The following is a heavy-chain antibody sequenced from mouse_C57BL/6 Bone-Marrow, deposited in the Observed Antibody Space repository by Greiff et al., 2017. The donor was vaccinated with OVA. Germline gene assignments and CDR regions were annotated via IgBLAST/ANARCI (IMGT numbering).Heavy chain of an antibody. CDR1: GYTFTSYG. Sequence: SGAELARPGASVKLSCKASGYTFTSYGISWVKQSTGQGLEWIGEIYPRSGNTYYNEKFKGKATLTADKSSSTAYMELRSLTSEDSAVYFCARSGVLRPRYWGQGTTLTVSS. CDR2: IYPRSGNT. V-gene: IGHV1-81*01. D-gene: IGHD1-2*01. CDR3: ARSGVLRPRY. J-gene: IGHJ2*01.